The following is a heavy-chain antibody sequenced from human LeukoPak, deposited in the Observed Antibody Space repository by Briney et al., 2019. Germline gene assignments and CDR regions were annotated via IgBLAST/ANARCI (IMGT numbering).Heavy chain of an antibody. D-gene: IGHD5-24*01. CDR3: ARPRSGYNYGAFDI. Sequence: KASERRSPTCTVSGGSLNNKCWSWVRQPPGKGLEWIGYIYYSGSTNYNPSLKSRVTISVDTSKNQFSLKLSSVTAADTAVYYCARPRSGYNYGAFDIWGQGTGVTVSS. V-gene: IGHV4-59*01. J-gene: IGHJ3*02. CDR2: IYYSGST. CDR1: GGSLNNKC.